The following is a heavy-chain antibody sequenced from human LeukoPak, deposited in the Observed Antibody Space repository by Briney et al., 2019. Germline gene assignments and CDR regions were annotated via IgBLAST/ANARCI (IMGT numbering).Heavy chain of an antibody. J-gene: IGHJ4*02. Sequence: GGSLRLSCAASGFTVSSNYMSWVRQAPGKGMEWLSIIYSGGNTYYADSGKGRFTISRDNSKNTLFLQMNSLRAEDTAVYYCARNGDLCIDYWGEGTLVTVSS. CDR3: ARNGDLCIDY. D-gene: IGHD4-17*01. CDR2: IYSGGNT. V-gene: IGHV3-66*01. CDR1: GFTVSSNY.